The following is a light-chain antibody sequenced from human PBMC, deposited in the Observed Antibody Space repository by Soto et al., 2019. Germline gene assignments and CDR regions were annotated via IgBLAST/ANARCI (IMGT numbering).Light chain of an antibody. V-gene: IGKV3-15*01. Sequence: EIVMTQSPATLSVSPGERATLSCRASQSVSSNLAWYQQKPGQAPRLLIYGASTRATGIPARFSGSGSGTEFTITISSLQSADFAVYYCQQYNNWSTWTFGQGTKVEIK. J-gene: IGKJ1*01. CDR1: QSVSSN. CDR3: QQYNNWSTWT. CDR2: GAS.